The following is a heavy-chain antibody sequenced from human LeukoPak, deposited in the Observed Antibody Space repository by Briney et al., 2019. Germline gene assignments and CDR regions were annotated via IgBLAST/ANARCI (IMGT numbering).Heavy chain of an antibody. D-gene: IGHD3-10*01. CDR2: ISYDGSNK. V-gene: IGHV3-30*04. CDR3: ARDRRGYYYGMDV. CDR1: GFTFSSYA. Sequence: GGSLRLSCAASGFTFSSYAMHWVGQAPGKGLEWVAVISYDGSNKYYADSVKGRFTISRDNSKNTLYLQMNSLRAEDTAVYYCARDRRGYYYGMDVWGKGTTVTVSS. J-gene: IGHJ6*04.